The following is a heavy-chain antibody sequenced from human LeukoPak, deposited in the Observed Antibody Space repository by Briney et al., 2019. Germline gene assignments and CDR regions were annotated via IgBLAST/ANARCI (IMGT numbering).Heavy chain of an antibody. CDR3: ARGVWAPAADNWCDP. Sequence: SETLSLTCTVSGGSISSYYWSWIRQPPGKGLEWIGCIYYSGSTNYNPSLKSRVTISVDTSKNQFSLKLSSVTAADTAVYYCARGVWAPAADNWCDPWGQGTLVTVSS. D-gene: IGHD2-2*01. J-gene: IGHJ5*02. CDR1: GGSISSYY. CDR2: IYYSGST. V-gene: IGHV4-59*01.